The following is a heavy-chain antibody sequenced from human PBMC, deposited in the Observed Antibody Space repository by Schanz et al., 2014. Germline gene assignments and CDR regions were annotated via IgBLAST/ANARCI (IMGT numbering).Heavy chain of an antibody. V-gene: IGHV3-30*03. J-gene: IGHJ4*02. D-gene: IGHD3-3*01. CDR2: VSSDGNND. CDR3: VRDSFFAFDY. CDR1: GFTFSTHA. Sequence: VQLVESGGGVVQPGRSLRLSCAASGFTFSTHAMHWVRQAPGKGLEWVALVSSDGNNDYYTDSVKGRFTMSRDNAKNSVFLQMNSLRAEDTAVYYCVRDSFFAFDYWGQGTLVTVSS.